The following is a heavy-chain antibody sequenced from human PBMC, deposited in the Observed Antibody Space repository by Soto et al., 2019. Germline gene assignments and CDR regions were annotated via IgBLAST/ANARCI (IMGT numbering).Heavy chain of an antibody. V-gene: IGHV4-59*08. D-gene: IGHD1-26*01. Sequence: PLDTLSLTCTVPGGSICGYFWSWICEPPGKGLEWIGIIHYSGSTDYNPSLKCRVTIAVDTSKNQFSLKLSSVSAADTAVYYCARKGANGSYSNWGQGTLVTVS. CDR2: IHYSGST. CDR1: GGSICGYF. CDR3: ARKGANGSYSN. J-gene: IGHJ4*02.